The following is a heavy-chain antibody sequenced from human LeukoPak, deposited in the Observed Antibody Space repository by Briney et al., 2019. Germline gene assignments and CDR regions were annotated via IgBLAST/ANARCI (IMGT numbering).Heavy chain of an antibody. Sequence: SETLSLTCAVSGGSISSSSSICWTWVRQSPGRGLEWIGEISNGGNTNYNPSLKSRVTMSIDKSKNQFSLNLSSVTAADTAVYYCASSDYYSLDFWGQGNLVTVSS. CDR3: ASSDYYSLDF. D-gene: IGHD4-17*01. CDR1: GGSISSSSSIC. J-gene: IGHJ4*02. V-gene: IGHV4-4*02. CDR2: ISNGGNT.